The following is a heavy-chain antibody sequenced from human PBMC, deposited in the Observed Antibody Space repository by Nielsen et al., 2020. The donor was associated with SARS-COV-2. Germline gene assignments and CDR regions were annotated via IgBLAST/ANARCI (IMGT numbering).Heavy chain of an antibody. J-gene: IGHJ4*02. CDR1: GGSISSSNW. V-gene: IGHV4-4*02. Sequence: SETLSLTCAVSGGSISSSNWWSWVRQPPGKGLEWIGEIYHSGSTYYNPSLKSRVTISVDTSKNQFSLKLSSVTAADTAVYYCARAGYSSSWYNFDYWGQGTLVTVSS. CDR3: ARAGYSSSWYNFDY. D-gene: IGHD6-13*01. CDR2: IYHSGST.